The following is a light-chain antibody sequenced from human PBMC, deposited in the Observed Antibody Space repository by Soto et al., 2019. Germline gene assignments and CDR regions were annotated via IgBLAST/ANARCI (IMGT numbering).Light chain of an antibody. Sequence: EIVLTQSPATLSLSPGERATLSCRASQSVSSYLAWYQQKPGQAPRLLIYDASNRATGIPAGFSGSGSGTDFTLTISRLEPEDSAVYYCQQRSNWPPLTFGGGTKVEIK. J-gene: IGKJ4*01. CDR3: QQRSNWPPLT. V-gene: IGKV3-11*01. CDR2: DAS. CDR1: QSVSSY.